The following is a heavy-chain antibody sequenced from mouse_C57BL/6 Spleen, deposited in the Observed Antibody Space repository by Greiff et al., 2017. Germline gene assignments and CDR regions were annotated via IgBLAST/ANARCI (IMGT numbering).Heavy chain of an antibody. CDR1: GFTFSSYA. Sequence: EVKLVESGGGLVKPGGSLKLSCAASGFTFSSYAMSWVRQTPEKRLEWVATISDGGSYTYYPDNVKGRFTISRDNAKNNLYLQMSHLKSEDTAMYYCARAIYYDYDVRWYFDVWGTGTTVTVSS. D-gene: IGHD2-4*01. V-gene: IGHV5-4*03. CDR2: ISDGGSYT. J-gene: IGHJ1*03. CDR3: ARAIYYDYDVRWYFDV.